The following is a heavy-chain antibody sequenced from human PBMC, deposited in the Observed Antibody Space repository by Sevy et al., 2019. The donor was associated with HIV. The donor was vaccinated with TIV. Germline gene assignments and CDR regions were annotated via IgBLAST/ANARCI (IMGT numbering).Heavy chain of an antibody. CDR2: TYYRSNWYS. CDR1: GDSVSTSSAT. CDR3: ARGDELNSYYYGMDV. D-gene: IGHD1-7*01. J-gene: IGHJ6*02. V-gene: IGHV6-1*01. Sequence: SQTLSLTCTISGDSVSTSSATWNWFRQSPSRGLEWLGRTYYRSNWYSDYEVSVKARVTINPDTSKNQFSLHLESVTPEDTAVYFCARGDELNSYYYGMDVWGQGTTVTVSS.